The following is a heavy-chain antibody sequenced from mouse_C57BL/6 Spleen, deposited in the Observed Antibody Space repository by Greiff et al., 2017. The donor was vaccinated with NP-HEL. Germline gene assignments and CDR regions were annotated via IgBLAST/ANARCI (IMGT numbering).Heavy chain of an antibody. CDR3: AREGSLWSGAMDY. J-gene: IGHJ4*01. CDR1: GYTFTSYW. Sequence: VQLQQPGAELVKPGASVKLSCKASGYTFTSYWMHWVKQRPGQGLEWIGMIHPNSGSTNYNEKFKSKATLTVDKSSSTAYMQLSSLTSEDSAVYYCAREGSLWSGAMDYWGQGTSVTVSS. V-gene: IGHV1-64*01. D-gene: IGHD1-1*02. CDR2: IHPNSGST.